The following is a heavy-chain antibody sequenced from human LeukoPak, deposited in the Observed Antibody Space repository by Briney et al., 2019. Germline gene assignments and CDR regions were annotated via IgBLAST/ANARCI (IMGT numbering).Heavy chain of an antibody. Sequence: SETLSLTCAVSGYSISSGYYWGWIRQPPGKGLEWIGSNYHSGSTYYNPSLKSRVTISVDTSKNQFSLKLSSVTAADTAVYYCARSILRFLEWIQPTDYWGKGTLVTVSS. V-gene: IGHV4-38-2*01. CDR3: ARSILRFLEWIQPTDY. D-gene: IGHD3-3*01. CDR1: GYSISSGYY. J-gene: IGHJ4*02. CDR2: NYHSGST.